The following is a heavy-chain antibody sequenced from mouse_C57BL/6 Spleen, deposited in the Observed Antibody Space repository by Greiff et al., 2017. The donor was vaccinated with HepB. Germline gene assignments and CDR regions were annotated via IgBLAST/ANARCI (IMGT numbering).Heavy chain of an antibody. CDR3: TRQDYDKVYAMDY. Sequence: EVKLVESGEGLVKPGGSLKLSCAASGFTFSSYAMSWVRQTPEKRLEWVAYISSGGDYIYYADTVKGRFTISRDNARNTLYLQMSSLKSEDTAMYYCTRQDYDKVYAMDYWGQGTSVTVSS. D-gene: IGHD2-4*01. J-gene: IGHJ4*01. CDR2: ISSGGDYI. V-gene: IGHV5-9-1*02. CDR1: GFTFSSYA.